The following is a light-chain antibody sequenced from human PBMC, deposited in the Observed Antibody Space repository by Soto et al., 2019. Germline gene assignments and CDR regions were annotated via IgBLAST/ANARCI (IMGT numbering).Light chain of an antibody. CDR3: QSNDISLRGSRV. CDR1: SSNIGAGYD. V-gene: IGLV1-40*01. Sequence: QSVLTQPPSVSGAPGQRVTISCTGSSSNIGAGYDVHWYLQLPGTAPKLLIYANSDRPSGVPDRFSASKSGTSASLAITGLQAEDEADYYCQSNDISLRGSRVFGTGTKVTVL. J-gene: IGLJ1*01. CDR2: ANS.